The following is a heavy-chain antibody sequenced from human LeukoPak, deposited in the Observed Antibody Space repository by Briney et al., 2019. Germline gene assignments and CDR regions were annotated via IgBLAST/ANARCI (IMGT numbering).Heavy chain of an antibody. V-gene: IGHV3-23*01. Sequence: GGSLRLSCAASGFTFSSYAMSWVRQAPGKGLEWVSAISGSGGSTYYADSVKGRFTISRDNSKNTLYLQMNSLRAEDTAVYYCAKDNYYDSSGYWGYWGQGTLVTVSS. CDR1: GFTFSSYA. CDR3: AKDNYYDSSGYWGY. D-gene: IGHD3-22*01. CDR2: ISGSGGST. J-gene: IGHJ4*02.